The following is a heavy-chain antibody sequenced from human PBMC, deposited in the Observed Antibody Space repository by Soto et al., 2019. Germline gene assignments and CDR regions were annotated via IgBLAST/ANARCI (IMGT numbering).Heavy chain of an antibody. J-gene: IGHJ4*02. D-gene: IGHD5-18*01. CDR2: IRSKAYGGTT. Sequence: EVQLVESGGGLVQPGRSLRLSCTASGFTFGDYAMSWVRQAPGKGLEWVGFIRSKAYGGTTEYAASVKGRFSISRDDSKSIAYLQMNSLKTEDTAVYYCTRDPRYSYALEGGADYWGQGTLVTVSS. CDR1: GFTFGDYA. CDR3: TRDPRYSYALEGGADY. V-gene: IGHV3-49*04.